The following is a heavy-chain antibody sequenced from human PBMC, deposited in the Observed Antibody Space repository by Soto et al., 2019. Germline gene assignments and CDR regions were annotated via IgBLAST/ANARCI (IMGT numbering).Heavy chain of an antibody. CDR3: ARVKVGDLFRFNWFFDL. CDR2: IFHTGST. CDR1: GGSISSGNFS. D-gene: IGHD3-3*01. J-gene: IGHJ2*01. V-gene: IGHV4-30-2*01. Sequence: QLQLQESDSGLVKPSQTLSLTCTVSGGSISSGNFSWTWIRQPPGKGLEWIAYIFHTGSTFYNSSLKPRVSISVDRSKNQFFLKLKSVTETDTAVYYCARVKVGDLFRFNWFFDLWGRGTLVTVSS.